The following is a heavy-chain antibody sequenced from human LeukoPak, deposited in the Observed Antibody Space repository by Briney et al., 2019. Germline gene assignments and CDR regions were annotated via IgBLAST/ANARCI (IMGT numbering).Heavy chain of an antibody. J-gene: IGHJ4*02. CDR1: GFTFSGYS. D-gene: IGHD1-26*01. CDR3: APAGGISTWYFDY. CDR2: ITSSSSST. Sequence: GSLRLSCAASGFTFSGYSMNWVRQGPGKGLEWVSSITSSSSSTYYADPVKGRFTISRDNAKNSLYLHMNSLRAEDTAVYYCAPAGGISTWYFDYWGQGTLVTVSS. V-gene: IGHV3-21*01.